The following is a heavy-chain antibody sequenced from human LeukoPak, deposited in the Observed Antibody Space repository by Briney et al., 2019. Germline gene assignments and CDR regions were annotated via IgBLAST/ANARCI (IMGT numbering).Heavy chain of an antibody. J-gene: IGHJ6*02. CDR1: GYTFTNYG. V-gene: IGHV1-18*01. CDR2: ISAYNGNT. D-gene: IGHD3-10*01. Sequence: ASVKVSCKASGYTFTNYGISWVRPAPGQGLEWMGWISAYNGNTNYAQKLQGRVAMTTDTSTSTAYMELRSLRSDDSAVYYCARVRGVITNYYYYGMDVWGQGTTVTVSS. CDR3: ARVRGVITNYYYYGMDV.